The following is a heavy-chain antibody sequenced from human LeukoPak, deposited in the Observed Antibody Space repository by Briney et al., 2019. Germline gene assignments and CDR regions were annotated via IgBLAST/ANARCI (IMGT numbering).Heavy chain of an antibody. J-gene: IGHJ6*03. CDR1: GFIFSSYE. V-gene: IGHV3-48*03. Sequence: PGGSLRLSCAASGFIFSSYEMNWVRQAPGKGLEWVSYISSSGSTIYYADSVKGRFTISRDNAKNSLYLQMNSLRAEDTAVYYCASTAPPNYSYYYMDVWGKGTTVTISS. D-gene: IGHD5-18*01. CDR3: ASTAPPNYSYYYMDV. CDR2: ISSSGSTI.